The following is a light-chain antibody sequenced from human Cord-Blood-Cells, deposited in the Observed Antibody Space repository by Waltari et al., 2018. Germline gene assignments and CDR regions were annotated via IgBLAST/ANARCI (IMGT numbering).Light chain of an antibody. Sequence: QSALTQPASVSGSPGQSITIPCTGTSSDVGGYNYVSWYQQHPGKAPKLMIYDVSNRPSGVSNRFSGSKSGNTVSLTISGLQAEDEADYYCSSYTSSSTLVFGTGTKVTVL. CDR3: SSYTSSSTLV. CDR2: DVS. CDR1: SSDVGGYNY. J-gene: IGLJ1*01. V-gene: IGLV2-14*01.